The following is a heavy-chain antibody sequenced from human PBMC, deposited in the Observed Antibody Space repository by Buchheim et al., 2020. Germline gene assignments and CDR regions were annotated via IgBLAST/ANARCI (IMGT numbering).Heavy chain of an antibody. J-gene: IGHJ2*01. D-gene: IGHD6-13*01. CDR1: GYTFTSYY. Sequence: QVQLVQSGAEVKKPGASVKVSCKASGYTFTSYYMHWVRQAPGQGLEWMGRINHSGGSTSYAQKFQGRVTMNRDTSTSTVYMELSSLRSEDTAVYYCARPALIAAAGTGSWYFDLWGRGTL. CDR2: INHSGGST. V-gene: IGHV1-46*01. CDR3: ARPALIAAAGTGSWYFDL.